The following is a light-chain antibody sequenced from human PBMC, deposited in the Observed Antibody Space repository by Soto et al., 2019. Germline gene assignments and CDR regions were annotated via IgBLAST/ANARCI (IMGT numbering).Light chain of an antibody. CDR2: GAF. V-gene: IGKV3-20*01. J-gene: IGKJ4*01. CDR3: QRYGSSLALT. CDR1: QSVSSSS. Sequence: EIVLTQSRGTLSLSPGKRATLSCRASQSVSSSSLVWYQQKPGQAPRLLIYGAFSRVTGIPDRFSGSGSGTDFTLTISRLEPEDSAVYYCQRYGSSLALTFGGGTKVDIK.